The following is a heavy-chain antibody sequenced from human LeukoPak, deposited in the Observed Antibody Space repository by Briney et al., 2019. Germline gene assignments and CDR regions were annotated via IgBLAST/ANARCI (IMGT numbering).Heavy chain of an antibody. J-gene: IGHJ4*02. D-gene: IGHD2-15*01. CDR2: ISYDGSNK. Sequence: GGSLRLSCAASGFTFSSYAMHWVRQAPGKGLEWVAVISYDGSNKYYADSVKGRFTISRDNSKNTLYLQMNSLRAEDTAVYYCASGSRGTTEIIDYWGQGTLVTVSS. CDR1: GFTFSSYA. CDR3: ASGSRGTTEIIDY. V-gene: IGHV3-30-3*01.